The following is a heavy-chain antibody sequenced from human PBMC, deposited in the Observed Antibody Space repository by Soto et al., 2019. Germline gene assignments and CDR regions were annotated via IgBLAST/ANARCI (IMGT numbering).Heavy chain of an antibody. V-gene: IGHV4-59*01. D-gene: IGHD5-12*01. CDR1: GGSISSYY. J-gene: IGHJ3*02. CDR2: IYYSGST. Sequence: SETLSLTCTVSGGSISSYYWSWIRQPPGKGLEWIGYIYYSGSTNYNPPLKSRVTISVDTSKNQFSLKLSSVTAADTAVYYCASVNSRDGYNYSDAFDIWGQGTMVTVSS. CDR3: ASVNSRDGYNYSDAFDI.